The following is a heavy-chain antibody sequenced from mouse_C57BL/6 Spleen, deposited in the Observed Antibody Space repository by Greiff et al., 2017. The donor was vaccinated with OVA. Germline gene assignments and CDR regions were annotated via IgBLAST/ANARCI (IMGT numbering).Heavy chain of an antibody. V-gene: IGHV1-22*01. J-gene: IGHJ4*01. Sequence: EVQLQQSGPELVKPGASDNMSCKASGYTFTDYNMHWVKQSHGKSLEWIGYINPNNGGTSYNQKFKGKATLTVNKSSSTAYMELRSLTSEDSAVYYCARGGYYYGSAYAMDYWGQGTSVTVSS. D-gene: IGHD1-1*01. CDR1: GYTFTDYN. CDR3: ARGGYYYGSAYAMDY. CDR2: INPNNGGT.